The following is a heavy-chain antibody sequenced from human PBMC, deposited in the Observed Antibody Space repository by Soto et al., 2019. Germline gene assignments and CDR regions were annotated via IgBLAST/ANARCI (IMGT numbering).Heavy chain of an antibody. V-gene: IGHV4-4*07. CDR1: GDSISNFY. D-gene: IGHD2-8*01. J-gene: IGHJ2*01. CDR3: VRGMGRYCDL. CDR2: ISARGRT. Sequence: QVQLQESGPGLVKPSETLSLTCTVSGDSISNFYWSWIRQPTGKGLESLGRISARGRTNYNPSLQSRVAMSLDTSKNQFARRLTSLSASDTAVYFCVRGMGRYCDLWGRGTLVTVVS.